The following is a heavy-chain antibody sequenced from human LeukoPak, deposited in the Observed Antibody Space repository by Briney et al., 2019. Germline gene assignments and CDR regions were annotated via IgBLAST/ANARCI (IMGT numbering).Heavy chain of an antibody. CDR1: GYTFSSYE. D-gene: IGHD1-26*01. Sequence: GASVKVSCKTSGYTFSSYEINWVRQATGQGLEWMGWMNPNSGNTGYAQKFQGRVTMTRNTSISTVYMELSSLRSEDTAVYYCAREEPAADYWGQGTLVAVSS. V-gene: IGHV1-8*01. CDR3: AREEPAADY. J-gene: IGHJ4*02. CDR2: MNPNSGNT.